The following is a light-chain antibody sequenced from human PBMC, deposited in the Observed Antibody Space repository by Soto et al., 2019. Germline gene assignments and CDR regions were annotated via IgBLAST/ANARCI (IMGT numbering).Light chain of an antibody. CDR3: QQYNNGRFT. Sequence: EIVMTQSPATLSVSPGERATLSCRASQSVSSNLAWYQQKPGQAPRLLIYGASTRATGIPARFSGSGSGTEFSLTISSLQSEDFAVSYCQQYNNGRFTFGPGTKVDIK. J-gene: IGKJ3*01. CDR1: QSVSSN. V-gene: IGKV3-15*01. CDR2: GAS.